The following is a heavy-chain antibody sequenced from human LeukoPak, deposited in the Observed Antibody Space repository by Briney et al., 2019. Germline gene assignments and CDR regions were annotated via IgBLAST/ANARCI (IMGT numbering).Heavy chain of an antibody. Sequence: VKPSETLSLTCTVSGGSISSYYWSWIPQPPGKGLEWIGYIYYSGSTYYNPSLKSRVTISVDTSKNQFSLKLSSVTAADTAVYYCARAVAGTLVILGALNWFDPWGQGTLVTVSS. CDR2: IYYSGST. V-gene: IGHV4-59*12. CDR3: ARAVAGTLVILGALNWFDP. CDR1: GGSISSYY. J-gene: IGHJ5*02. D-gene: IGHD6-19*01.